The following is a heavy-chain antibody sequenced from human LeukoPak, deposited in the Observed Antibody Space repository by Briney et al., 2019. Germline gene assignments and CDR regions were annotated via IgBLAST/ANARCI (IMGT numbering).Heavy chain of an antibody. CDR3: ARRQKLRGPRAGDAFDI. CDR2: IYNSGST. CDR1: GGSISDYY. V-gene: IGHV4-59*08. J-gene: IGHJ3*02. Sequence: PSETLSLTCAVSGGSISDYYWTWIRQPPGKELEWIGYIYNSGSTNYNPSLKSRVTLSVDTSKYQFSLKLSSVTAADTAMYYCARRQKLRGPRAGDAFDIWGQGTMVTVSS. D-gene: IGHD4/OR15-4a*01.